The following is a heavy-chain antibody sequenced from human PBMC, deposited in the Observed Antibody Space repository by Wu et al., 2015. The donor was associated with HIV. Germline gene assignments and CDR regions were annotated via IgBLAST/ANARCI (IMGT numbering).Heavy chain of an antibody. CDR2: INTYHRNT. J-gene: IGHJ4*02. D-gene: IGHD6-6*01. V-gene: IGHV1-18*01. CDR1: GYTFTTYG. CDR3: ARPYSLYSSSPMGY. Sequence: QVQLVQSGAEVKKPGASVKVSCKTSGYTFTTYGISWVRQAPGQGLEWMGWINTYHRNTNYAQKFQGRVTMTTDTSTSTAYVELRSLRSDDTAVYYCARPYSLYSSSPMGYWGQGTLVTVSS.